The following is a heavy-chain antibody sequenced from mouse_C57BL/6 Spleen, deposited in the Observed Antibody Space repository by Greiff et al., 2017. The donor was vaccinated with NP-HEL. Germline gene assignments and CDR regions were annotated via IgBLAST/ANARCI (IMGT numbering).Heavy chain of an antibody. CDR3: TRNYYGSSYGLAT. Sequence: QVQLKESGAELVRPGASVTLSCKASGYTFTDYEMHWVKQTPVHGLEWIGAIDPETGGTAYNQKFKGKAILTADKSSSTAYMELRSLTSEDSAVYYGTRNYYGSSYGLATWGQGTLVTVSA. V-gene: IGHV1-15*01. J-gene: IGHJ3*01. D-gene: IGHD1-1*01. CDR1: GYTFTDYE. CDR2: IDPETGGT.